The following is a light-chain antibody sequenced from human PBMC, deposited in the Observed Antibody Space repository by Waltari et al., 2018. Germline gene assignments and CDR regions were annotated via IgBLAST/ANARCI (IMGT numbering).Light chain of an antibody. Sequence: QSVLTQPPSASETPGQRVTISCSGSSSNIGDNVVNWYQQLPGKAPKLLIYRNDPRPSGVPDRFSASKSGTSASLAISGLQSEDEADYYYAAWDDRMNGHWVFGGGTKVTVL. CDR3: AAWDDRMNGHWV. CDR2: RND. CDR1: SSNIGDNV. V-gene: IGLV1-44*01. J-gene: IGLJ3*02.